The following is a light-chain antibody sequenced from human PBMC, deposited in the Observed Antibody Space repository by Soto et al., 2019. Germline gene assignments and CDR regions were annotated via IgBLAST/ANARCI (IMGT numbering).Light chain of an antibody. CDR2: GAS. V-gene: IGKV3-20*01. CDR3: QQYGSSPPYT. J-gene: IGKJ2*01. CDR1: QSVSSSY. Sequence: EIVLTQSPGTLSLSPGERATLSCRASQSVSSSYLAWYQQKPGQAPRLLIYGASSRATGIPDRFSGSGSGIDFTLTISRLEPEDFAVYYCQQYGSSPPYTFGQGTKVDIK.